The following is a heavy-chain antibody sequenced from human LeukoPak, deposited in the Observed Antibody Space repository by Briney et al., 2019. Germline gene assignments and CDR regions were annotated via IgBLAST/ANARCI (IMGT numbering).Heavy chain of an antibody. V-gene: IGHV1-69*13. CDR3: GRSGSYDVLSGYYMYGMDV. Sequence: SVKVSCKVSGGTFSRYGISWVRQAPGQGLEWMGRIIPIFGTKNYAQKFQGRVTITADESTSTVYMELSSLRWADTAIYYCGRSGSYDVLSGYYMYGMDVWGKGTTVIVSS. CDR1: GGTFSRYG. J-gene: IGHJ6*04. D-gene: IGHD3-3*01. CDR2: IIPIFGTK.